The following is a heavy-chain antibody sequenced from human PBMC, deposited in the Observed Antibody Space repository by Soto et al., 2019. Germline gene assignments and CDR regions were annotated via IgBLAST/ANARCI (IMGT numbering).Heavy chain of an antibody. D-gene: IGHD3-3*02. CDR2: IVPTLRIT. Sequence: QVQLVQSGAEVKKPGASLRVSCETSGGTSTIYTITWVRQAPGQGLQWMGRIVPTLRITNYAQEFQGRLTITADSSTSTADIELTSLTSEVTAVYYCATDKYGAGRVGVHFWGQGTLVTVSS. J-gene: IGHJ4*02. CDR3: ATDKYGAGRVGVHF. V-gene: IGHV1-69*08. CDR1: GGTSTIYT.